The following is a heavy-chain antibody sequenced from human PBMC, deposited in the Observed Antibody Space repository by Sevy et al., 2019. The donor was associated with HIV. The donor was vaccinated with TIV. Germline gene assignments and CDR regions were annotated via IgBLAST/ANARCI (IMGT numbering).Heavy chain of an antibody. D-gene: IGHD3-22*01. Sequence: GGSLRLSCAASGFTFSSYSMNWVRQAPGKGLEWASSISSSSSYIYYADSVKGRFTISRDNAKNSLYLQMNSLRAEDTAVYYCAREGGYYDRFFDYWGQGTLVTVSS. CDR2: ISSSSSYI. CDR1: GFTFSSYS. J-gene: IGHJ4*02. CDR3: AREGGYYDRFFDY. V-gene: IGHV3-21*01.